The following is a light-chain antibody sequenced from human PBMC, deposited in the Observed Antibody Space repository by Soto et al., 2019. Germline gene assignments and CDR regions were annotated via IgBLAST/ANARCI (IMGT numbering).Light chain of an antibody. CDR1: QYINTW. J-gene: IGKJ2*01. Sequence: DIQMTQSPSTLSASVGDRVIITCRASQYINTWLAWYQQKPGRAPKLLIYSSSSLESGVPSRFSGSGSGSEFTLTISSLQSGDFATYYCQQYQGFPFTFGQGTKLEI. V-gene: IGKV1-5*03. CDR3: QQYQGFPFT. CDR2: SSS.